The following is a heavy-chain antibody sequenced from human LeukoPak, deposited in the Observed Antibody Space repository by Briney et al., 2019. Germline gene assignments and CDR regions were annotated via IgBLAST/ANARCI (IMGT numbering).Heavy chain of an antibody. V-gene: IGHV3-23*01. CDR1: GFTFSSYA. Sequence: GGSLRLSCAASGFTFSSYAMSWVRQAPGKGLEWVSAISGSGGSTYYADSVKGQFTISRDNSKNTLYLQMNSLRAEDTAVYYCAKDRTGTTYYDYWGQGTLVTVSS. D-gene: IGHD1-7*01. CDR2: ISGSGGST. J-gene: IGHJ4*02. CDR3: AKDRTGTTYYDY.